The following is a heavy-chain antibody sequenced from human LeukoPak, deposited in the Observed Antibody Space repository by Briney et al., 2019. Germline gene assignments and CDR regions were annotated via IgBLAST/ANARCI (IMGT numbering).Heavy chain of an antibody. D-gene: IGHD5-24*01. V-gene: IGHV1-69*04. CDR1: GGTFSSYA. J-gene: IGHJ3*02. CDR2: IIPILGIA. Sequence: GSSVKVSCKASGGTFSSYAISWVRQAPGQGLEWMGRIIPILGIANYAQKFQGRVTITADKSTSTAYMELSSLRSEDTAVYYCARLVEMATIFEILGDFGEDAFDIWGQGTMVTVSS. CDR3: ARLVEMATIFEILGDFGEDAFDI.